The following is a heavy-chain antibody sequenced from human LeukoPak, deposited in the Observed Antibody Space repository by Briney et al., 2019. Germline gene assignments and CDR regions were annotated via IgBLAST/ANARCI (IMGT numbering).Heavy chain of an antibody. V-gene: IGHV4-4*07. CDR1: GGSISSYY. Sequence: SETLSLICSVSGGSISSYYWIWIRQPAGKALEWIGCIYTSGSTNYNPSLKSHVAMSVDTSKNQCSLKLSSVTAADTAVYYCARGPFLPFNANYYYYYYMDVWGKGTTVTVSS. CDR3: ARGPFLPFNANYYYYYYMDV. J-gene: IGHJ6*03. CDR2: IYTSGST.